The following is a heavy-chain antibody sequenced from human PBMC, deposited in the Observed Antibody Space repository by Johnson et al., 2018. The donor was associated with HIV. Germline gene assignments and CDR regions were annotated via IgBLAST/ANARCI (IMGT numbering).Heavy chain of an antibody. J-gene: IGHJ3*02. D-gene: IGHD5-24*01. Sequence: QVQLVESGGGVVQPGGSLRLSCAASGFTFSNYGMHWVRQAPGKGLEWVAVISYDGSNKYYADSVKGRFTISSDNATNSLYLQINSLRAEDTAVYYCAREMATIRGYAFDIWGQGTMVTVSS. CDR1: GFTFSNYG. CDR2: ISYDGSNK. V-gene: IGHV3-30*03. CDR3: AREMATIRGYAFDI.